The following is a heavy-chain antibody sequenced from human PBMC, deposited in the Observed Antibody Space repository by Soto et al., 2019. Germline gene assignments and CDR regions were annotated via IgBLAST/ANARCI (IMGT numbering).Heavy chain of an antibody. J-gene: IGHJ5*02. CDR2: IYYSGST. CDR1: GGSISSYY. V-gene: IGHV4-59*01. Sequence: PXETLSLTCTVSGGSISSYYWSWIRQPPGKGLEWIGYIYYSGSTNYNPSLKSRVTISVGTSKNQFSLKLSSVTAADTAVYCCARVVVGATVWFDPWGQGTLVTVSS. D-gene: IGHD1-26*01. CDR3: ARVVVGATVWFDP.